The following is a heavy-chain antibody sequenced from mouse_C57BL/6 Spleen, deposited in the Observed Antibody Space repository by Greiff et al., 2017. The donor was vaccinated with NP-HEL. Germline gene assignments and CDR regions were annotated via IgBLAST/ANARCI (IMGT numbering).Heavy chain of an antibody. Sequence: EVQVVESGGDLVKPGGSLKLSCAASGFTFSSYGMSWVRQTPDKRLEWVATISSGGSYTYYPDRVKGRFTISRDNAKNTLYLQMSSLKSEDTAMYYCARQGDSSGYIDYWGQGTTLTVSS. D-gene: IGHD3-2*02. V-gene: IGHV5-6*01. CDR3: ARQGDSSGYIDY. CDR1: GFTFSSYG. J-gene: IGHJ2*01. CDR2: ISSGGSYT.